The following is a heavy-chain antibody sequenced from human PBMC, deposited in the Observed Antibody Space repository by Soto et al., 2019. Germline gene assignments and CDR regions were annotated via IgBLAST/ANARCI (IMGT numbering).Heavy chain of an antibody. CDR2: ISYDGSNK. CDR1: GFTFSSYA. D-gene: IGHD5-18*01. V-gene: IGHV3-30-3*01. J-gene: IGHJ4*02. Sequence: GGSLRLSCAASGFTFSSYAMHWVRQAPGKGLEWVAVISYDGSNKYYADSVKGRFTISRDNSKNTLYLQMNSLRAEDTAVYYCARGGYSYGPGHFDYWGQGTLVTVSS. CDR3: ARGGYSYGPGHFDY.